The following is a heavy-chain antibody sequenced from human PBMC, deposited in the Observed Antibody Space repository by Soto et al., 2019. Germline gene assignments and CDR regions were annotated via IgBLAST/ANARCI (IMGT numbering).Heavy chain of an antibody. Sequence: SETLSLTCTVSGGSISSYYWSWIRQPPGKGLEWIGYIYHSGSTNYNPSLKSRVTISVDKSKNQFSLKLSSVTAADTAVYYCARVPAAIANYYYYYMDVWGKGTTVTISS. CDR1: GGSISSYY. CDR3: ARVPAAIANYYYYYMDV. J-gene: IGHJ6*03. D-gene: IGHD2-2*01. V-gene: IGHV4-59*12. CDR2: IYHSGST.